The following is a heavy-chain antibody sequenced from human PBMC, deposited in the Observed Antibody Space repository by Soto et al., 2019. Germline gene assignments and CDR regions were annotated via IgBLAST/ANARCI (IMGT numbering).Heavy chain of an antibody. CDR1: GGSISGYY. D-gene: IGHD2-21*01. Sequence: PSETLSLTCTVSGGSISGYYWSWIRQPPGKGLEWIGYIYYTVSTYYNPSLKSRVTISLDTSRNQFSLKLTSVTAADTAVYYCARVVGKNYSDHLGKGTLVTVSS. CDR2: IYYTVST. J-gene: IGHJ4*02. V-gene: IGHV4-59*01. CDR3: ARVVGKNYSDH.